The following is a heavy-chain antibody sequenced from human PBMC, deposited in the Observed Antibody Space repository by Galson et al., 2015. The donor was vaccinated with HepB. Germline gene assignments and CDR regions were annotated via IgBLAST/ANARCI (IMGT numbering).Heavy chain of an antibody. CDR1: GFTFSSYA. Sequence: SLRLSCAASGFTFSSYAMSWVRQAPGKGLEWVSAISGSGGSTYYADSVKGRFTISRDNSKNTLYLQMNSLRAEDTAVYYCAKDGIVVVPAAMFAWKNKADAFDIWGQGTMVTVSS. V-gene: IGHV3-23*01. CDR3: AKDGIVVVPAAMFAWKNKADAFDI. D-gene: IGHD2-2*01. J-gene: IGHJ3*02. CDR2: ISGSGGST.